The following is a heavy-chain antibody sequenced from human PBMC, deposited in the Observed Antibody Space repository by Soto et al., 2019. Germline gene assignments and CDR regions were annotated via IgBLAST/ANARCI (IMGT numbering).Heavy chain of an antibody. D-gene: IGHD1-7*01. CDR3: TRCINGTTSSDF. CDR2: SRDKGNSYST. Sequence: EVQLVESGGGLVQPGGSLRLSCAGSGFTFSDYYIDWVRQAPGKGLEWVGRSRDKGNSYSTDDAASVKGRFTISRDVSKNSLFLQMNSLQTEDTALYYCTRCINGTTSSDFWGQGTVVTVSS. J-gene: IGHJ4*02. CDR1: GFTFSDYY. V-gene: IGHV3-72*01.